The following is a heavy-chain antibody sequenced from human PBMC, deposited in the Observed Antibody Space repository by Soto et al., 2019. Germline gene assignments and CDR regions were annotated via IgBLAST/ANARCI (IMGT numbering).Heavy chain of an antibody. CDR3: ANLPNRDYYDSSAWFDP. D-gene: IGHD3-22*01. CDR2: ISGSGGST. V-gene: IGHV3-23*01. J-gene: IGHJ5*02. CDR1: GFTFSSYA. Sequence: EVPLLESGGGLVQPGGSLRLSCAASGFTFSSYAMSWVRQAPGKGLEWVSAISGSGGSTYYADSVKGRFTISRDNSKNTLYLQMNSLRAEDTAVYYCANLPNRDYYDSSAWFDPWGQGTLVTVSS.